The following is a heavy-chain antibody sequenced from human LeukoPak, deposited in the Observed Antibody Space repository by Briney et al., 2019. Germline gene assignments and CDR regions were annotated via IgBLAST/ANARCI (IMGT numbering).Heavy chain of an antibody. CDR3: ARDGLPATVANWFDP. J-gene: IGHJ5*02. D-gene: IGHD2-15*01. Sequence: GGSLRLSCAASGFTFNNYTMNWVRQAPGKGPEWVSSISRNGIYIKYVDSVKGRFTVSRDNAKNSLYLQMNSLRAEDTAVYYCARDGLPATVANWFDPWGQGTLVTVSS. CDR2: ISRNGIYI. V-gene: IGHV3-21*01. CDR1: GFTFNNYT.